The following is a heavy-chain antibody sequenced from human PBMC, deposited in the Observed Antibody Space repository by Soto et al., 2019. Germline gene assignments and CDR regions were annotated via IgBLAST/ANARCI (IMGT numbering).Heavy chain of an antibody. CDR2: IDWDDDK. D-gene: IGHD6-13*01. V-gene: IGHV2-70*11. CDR1: GFSLSTSGVG. CDR3: ARMERYSRSWFRVDY. J-gene: IGHJ4*02. Sequence: SGPTLVNPTQTLTLTCTFSGFSLSTSGVGVGWIRQPPGKALEWLARIDWDDDKYYSTSLKTRLTISKDTSKNQVVLTMTNMDPVDTATYYCARMERYSRSWFRVDYWGQGALVTVSS.